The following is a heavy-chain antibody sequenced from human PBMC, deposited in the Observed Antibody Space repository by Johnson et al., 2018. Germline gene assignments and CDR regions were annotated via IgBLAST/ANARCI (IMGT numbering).Heavy chain of an antibody. D-gene: IGHD3-16*01. CDR1: GYIFINSY. V-gene: IGHV1-46*01. CDR3: SRSGYGGGSDV. CDR2: INPNGGTT. J-gene: IGHJ3*01. Sequence: QVQLVQSGAEVRKPGASVKVACEASGYIFINSYIHWMRQAPGRGLEWMGTINPNGGTTIYAQRFQGRVTMTRETSTSTVYLQLSSLISEDTAVDFCSRSGYGGGSDVWGQGTMVTVSS.